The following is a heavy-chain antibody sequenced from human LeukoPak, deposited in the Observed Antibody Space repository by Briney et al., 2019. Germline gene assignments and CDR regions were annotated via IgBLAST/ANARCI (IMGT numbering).Heavy chain of an antibody. J-gene: IGHJ2*01. Sequence: SETLSLTCTVSGDSISGANYYWTWIRQPADKGLEWIGRISTSGSTSYDPSLKSRVTISVDTSKNQFFLNLNSVTAADTAVYYCARDRRGSNWGTGLDWYFDLWGRGTLVTVSS. CDR3: ARDRRGSNWGTGLDWYFDL. D-gene: IGHD7-27*01. V-gene: IGHV4-61*02. CDR1: GDSISGANYY. CDR2: ISTSGST.